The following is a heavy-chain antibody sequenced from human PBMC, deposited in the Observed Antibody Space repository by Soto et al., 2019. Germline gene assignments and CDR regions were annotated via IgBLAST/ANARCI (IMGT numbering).Heavy chain of an antibody. V-gene: IGHV1-58*01. Sequence: GASVKVSCKASRFTFTRSAVQWVRQARGQRLEWIGWIVVGSGNTNYAQKFQERVTITRDMSTSTAYMELSSLRSEDTAVYYCAAEERGRTYYGMDVWGQGTTVTVSS. J-gene: IGHJ6*02. CDR2: IVVGSGNT. CDR1: RFTFTRSA. D-gene: IGHD1-1*01. CDR3: AAEERGRTYYGMDV.